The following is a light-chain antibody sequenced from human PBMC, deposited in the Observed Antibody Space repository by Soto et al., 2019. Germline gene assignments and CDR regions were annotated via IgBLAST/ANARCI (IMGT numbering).Light chain of an antibody. CDR3: QKYSSAPPFT. Sequence: DIQMTQSPSSLSASVGDRVTITCRASQDISNYLAWYQQKPGKVPKLLIYAASTLQSGVPSRFSGSGSGTDFTLTISSLQPEDVAAYYCQKYSSAPPFTSGPGTKVDIK. CDR2: AAS. V-gene: IGKV1-27*01. J-gene: IGKJ3*01. CDR1: QDISNY.